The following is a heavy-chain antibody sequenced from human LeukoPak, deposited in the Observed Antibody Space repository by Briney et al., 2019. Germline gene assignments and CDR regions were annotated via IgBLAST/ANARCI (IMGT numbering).Heavy chain of an antibody. CDR3: ARGPPRGGSSFDY. D-gene: IGHD3-16*01. V-gene: IGHV1-2*02. CDR1: GYTFTGYY. J-gene: IGHJ4*02. Sequence: ASVKVSCKASGYTFTGYYMHWVRQAPGQGLERMGWINPNSGGTNYAQKFQGRVTMTRDTSISTAYMELSRLRSDDTAVYYCARGPPRGGSSFDYWGQGTLVTVSS. CDR2: INPNSGGT.